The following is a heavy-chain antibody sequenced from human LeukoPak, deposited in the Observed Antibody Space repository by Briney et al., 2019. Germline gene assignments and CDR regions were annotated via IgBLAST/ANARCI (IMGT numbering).Heavy chain of an antibody. CDR1: GFTFSSYA. Sequence: PGGSLRFSCAASGFTFSSYAMHWVRQAPDKGLEWVAVISYDGSNKYYADSVKGRFTISRDNSKNTLYLQMNSLRAEDTAVYYCARGTYGSGSYRTVYYYYGMDVWGQGTTVTVSS. J-gene: IGHJ6*02. D-gene: IGHD3-10*01. CDR3: ARGTYGSGSYRTVYYYYGMDV. V-gene: IGHV3-30-3*01. CDR2: ISYDGSNK.